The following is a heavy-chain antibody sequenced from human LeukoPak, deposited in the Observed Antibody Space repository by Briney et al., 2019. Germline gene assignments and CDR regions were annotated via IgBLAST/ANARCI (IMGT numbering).Heavy chain of an antibody. CDR1: GFPFSDHE. CDR3: ARRTSGAFAI. CDR2: VSSSGSDK. J-gene: IGHJ3*02. Sequence: GGSLRLSCAASGFPFSDHEMNWVRQAPGKGLEWVSYVSSSGSDKYYPDSVKGRFTISRDNAKNSLYLQMNSLRAEDTAVYYCARRTSGAFAIWGQGTKVTVSS. V-gene: IGHV3-48*03.